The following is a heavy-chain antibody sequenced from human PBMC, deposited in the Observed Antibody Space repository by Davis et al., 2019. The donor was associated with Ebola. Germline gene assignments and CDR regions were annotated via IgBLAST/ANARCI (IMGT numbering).Heavy chain of an antibody. D-gene: IGHD2-2*02. CDR2: INHSGST. J-gene: IGHJ6*02. V-gene: IGHV4-34*01. Sequence: SETLSLTCAVYGGSFSGYYWSWIRQLPGKGLEWIGEINHSGSTNYNPSLKSRVTISVDTSKNQFSLKLRSVTAADTAVYYCARGGYRSSTSCYTVFSYYYYGMDVWGQGTTVTVSS. CDR1: GGSFSGYY. CDR3: ARGGYRSSTSCYTVFSYYYYGMDV.